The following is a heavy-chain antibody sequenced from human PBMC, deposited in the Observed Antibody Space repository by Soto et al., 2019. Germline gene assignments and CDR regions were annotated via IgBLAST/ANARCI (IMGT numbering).Heavy chain of an antibody. J-gene: IGHJ6*02. D-gene: IGHD3-3*01. CDR2: ISDSGGTV. V-gene: IGHV3-48*03. Sequence: GGSLRLSCAASGFTFSPYEMNWVRQAPGQGLEWVSYISDSGGTVYYADSVKGRFTVSRDNAQNSVYLQMNSLRTEDTAVYYCARDLLHYDFWSGYSAYFYYGMDVWGPGTTVTVSS. CDR1: GFTFSPYE. CDR3: ARDLLHYDFWSGYSAYFYYGMDV.